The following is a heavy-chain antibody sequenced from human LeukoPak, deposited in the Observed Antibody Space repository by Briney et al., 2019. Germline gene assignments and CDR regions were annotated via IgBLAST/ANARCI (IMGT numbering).Heavy chain of an antibody. CDR2: ISGSGGST. D-gene: IGHD6-13*01. CDR1: GFTFSSYA. CDR3: AKEGGEGAAAGDYYFDY. V-gene: IGHV3-23*01. J-gene: IGHJ4*02. Sequence: QTGGSLRLSCAASGFTFSSYAMSWVRQAPGKGLEWVSAISGSGGSTYYADSVKGRFTISRDNSKNTLYLQMNSLRAEDTAVYYCAKEGGEGAAAGDYYFDYWGQGTLVTVSS.